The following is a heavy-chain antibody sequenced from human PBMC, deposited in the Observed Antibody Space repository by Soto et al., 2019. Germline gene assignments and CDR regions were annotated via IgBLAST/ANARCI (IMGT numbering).Heavy chain of an antibody. CDR1: GYTFTSYG. Sequence: ASVKVSCKASGYTFTSYGISWVRQAPGQGLEWMGWISAYNGNTNYVQKLQGRVTMTTDTSTSTAYMELRSLRSDDTAVYYCARDGLWFGELFPFDPWGQGTLVTVSS. CDR3: ARDGLWFGELFPFDP. CDR2: ISAYNGNT. V-gene: IGHV1-18*01. J-gene: IGHJ5*02. D-gene: IGHD3-10*01.